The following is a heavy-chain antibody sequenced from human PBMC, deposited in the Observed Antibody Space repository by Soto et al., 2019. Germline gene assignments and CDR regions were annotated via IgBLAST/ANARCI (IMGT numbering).Heavy chain of an antibody. V-gene: IGHV4-30-4*01. CDR1: GGSISSGDYY. CDR2: IYYSGST. J-gene: IGHJ5*02. D-gene: IGHD3-3*01. CDR3: ARGRNHDFWSGYNWFDP. Sequence: QVQLQESGPGLVKPSQTLSLTCTVFGGSISSGDYYWSWIRQPPGKGLEWIGYIYYSGSTYYNPSLKSRVTRPVDTSKNQFSLKLSSVTAADTAVYYCARGRNHDFWSGYNWFDPWGQGTLVTVSS.